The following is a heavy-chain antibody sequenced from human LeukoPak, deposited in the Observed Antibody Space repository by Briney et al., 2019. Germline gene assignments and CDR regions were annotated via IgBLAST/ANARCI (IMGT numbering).Heavy chain of an antibody. CDR1: GYNFTNYW. CDR3: AIGYSGYDPNFDF. D-gene: IGHD5-12*01. J-gene: IGHJ4*02. V-gene: IGHV5-10-1*01. CDR2: IDPSDSYT. Sequence: GESLKISCKGSGYNFTNYWITWVRQMPGKGLEWMGRIDPSDSYTNYSPSFQGHVTISSDRSISTAYLQWSSLKASDTAMYYCAIGYSGYDPNFDFWGRGTLVTVSS.